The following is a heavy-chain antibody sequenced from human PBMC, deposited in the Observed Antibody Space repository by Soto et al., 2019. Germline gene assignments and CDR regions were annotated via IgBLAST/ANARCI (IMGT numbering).Heavy chain of an antibody. J-gene: IGHJ5*02. V-gene: IGHV1-18*01. CDR2: ISAYNGNT. CDR1: GYTFTSYG. Sequence: ASVQVSCKASGYTFTSYGISWVRQAPGQGLEWMGWISAYNGNTNYTQKLQGRVTMTTDTSTSTAYMELRSLRSDDTAVYYCARGNMARATVTTYWFDPWGQGTLVTVSS. CDR3: ARGNMARATVTTYWFDP. D-gene: IGHD4-17*01.